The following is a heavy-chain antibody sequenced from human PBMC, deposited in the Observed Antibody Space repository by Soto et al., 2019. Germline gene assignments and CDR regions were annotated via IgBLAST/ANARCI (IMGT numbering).Heavy chain of an antibody. CDR3: AREGMSRPRWVFDY. V-gene: IGHV3-64*01. J-gene: IGHJ4*02. D-gene: IGHD6-13*01. CDR2: ISTNGDST. Sequence: EVQLVESGGGLVQPGGSLRLSCAASGFTFGSYPMHWVRQAPGKGLEYVSAISTNGDSTFYANSVKGRFTIARDNSKNTLYLQIGSLGAEDRGVYYCAREGMSRPRWVFDYWGQGTLVTASS. CDR1: GFTFGSYP.